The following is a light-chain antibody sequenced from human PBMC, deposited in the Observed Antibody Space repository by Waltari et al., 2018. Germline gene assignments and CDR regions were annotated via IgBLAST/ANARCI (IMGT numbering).Light chain of an antibody. CDR2: AAS. J-gene: IGKJ3*01. V-gene: IGKV1-39*01. CDR1: QSISSH. CDR3: QQSYSAPH. Sequence: DIQMAQSPSSLSASVGDRITITCRASQSISSHLNWYQHKSGKAPKLLIYAASSLQSGVPSRFSGSGSGTDFTLTISSLQPEDFATYYCQQSYSAPHFGPGTKVDSK.